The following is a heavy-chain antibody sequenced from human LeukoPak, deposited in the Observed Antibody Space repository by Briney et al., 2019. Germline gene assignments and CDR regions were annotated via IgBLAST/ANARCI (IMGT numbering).Heavy chain of an antibody. D-gene: IGHD3-22*01. CDR2: ISGSGGST. V-gene: IGHV3-23*01. CDR3: AKVSYYYDSSGYYEGLFDY. Sequence: PGGSLGLSCAASGFTFSSYAMSWFRQAPGKGLEWVSAISGSGGSTYYAASVQGRFTISRDNSKNTLYLQMNSLRAEGTAVYYCAKVSYYYDSSGYYEGLFDYWGQGTLVTVSS. CDR1: GFTFSSYA. J-gene: IGHJ4*02.